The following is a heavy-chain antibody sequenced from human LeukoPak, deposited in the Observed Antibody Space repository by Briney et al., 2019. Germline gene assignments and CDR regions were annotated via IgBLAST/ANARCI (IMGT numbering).Heavy chain of an antibody. V-gene: IGHV5-51*01. D-gene: IGHD2-8*01. CDR3: AVRGYTYANWFDS. J-gene: IGHJ5*01. CDR2: VYPGDSET. CDR1: GFTFTNYY. Sequence: GESLKISYRTSGFTFTNYYIAWVRHLPGKALEYVGIVYPGDSETRYSPTFQGQATISVDKSTSTAFLQWSRLKASDTAIYFCAVRGYTYANWFDSWGQGTLVTVSS.